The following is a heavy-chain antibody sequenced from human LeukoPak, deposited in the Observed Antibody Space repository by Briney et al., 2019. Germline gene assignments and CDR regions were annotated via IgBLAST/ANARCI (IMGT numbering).Heavy chain of an antibody. Sequence: GGSLRLSCAASGFTFDDYAMHWVRQAPGKGLEWVSGISWNSGSIGYADSVKGRFTISRDNAKNSLYLQMNSLRAEDTALYYCAKGLRSMVQGALDYWGQGTLVTVSS. V-gene: IGHV3-9*01. D-gene: IGHD3-10*01. CDR2: ISWNSGSI. J-gene: IGHJ4*02. CDR1: GFTFDDYA. CDR3: AKGLRSMVQGALDY.